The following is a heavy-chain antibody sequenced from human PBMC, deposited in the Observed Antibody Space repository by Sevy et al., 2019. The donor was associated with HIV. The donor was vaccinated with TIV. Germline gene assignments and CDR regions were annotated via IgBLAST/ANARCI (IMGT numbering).Heavy chain of an antibody. J-gene: IGHJ4*02. CDR3: ARALADWGSLHYSS. CDR2: IKQDGTDK. CDR1: GFTFATYW. V-gene: IGHV3-7*01. Sequence: GGSLRLSCAASGFTFATYWMTWVRQAPGKGLEWVAYIKQDGTDKYYVDSVRGRFTISRDNGKNSLYLQMSSLRAEDTAVYFCARALADWGSLHYSSWGRGTLVTVSS. D-gene: IGHD3-16*01.